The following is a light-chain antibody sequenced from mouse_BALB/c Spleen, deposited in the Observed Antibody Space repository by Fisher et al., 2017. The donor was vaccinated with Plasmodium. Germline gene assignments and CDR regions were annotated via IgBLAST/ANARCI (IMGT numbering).Light chain of an antibody. V-gene: IGKV5-43*01. CDR1: QTLSSN. CDR3: FQGSHVPPT. J-gene: IGKJ1*01. CDR2: YTS. Sequence: DIVMTQTTVTLSVTPGDSVSLSCRASQTLSSNLHWYQQKSHESPRLLINYTSQSISGIPSRFSGSGSGTDFTLKISRVEAEDLGVYYCFQGSHVPPTFGGGTKLEIK.